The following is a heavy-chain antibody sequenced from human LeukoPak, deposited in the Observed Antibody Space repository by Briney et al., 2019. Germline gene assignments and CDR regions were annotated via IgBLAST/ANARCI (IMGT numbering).Heavy chain of an antibody. V-gene: IGHV4-59*12. CDR2: IYYSGST. CDR1: GGSISSYY. CDR3: ARITRGDHYYYYYMDV. Sequence: PSETLSLTCTVSGGSISSYYWSWIRQPPGKGLEWIGYIYYSGSTNYNPSLKSRVTISVDTSKNQFSLKLSSVTAADTAVYYCARITRGDHYYYYYMDVWGKGTTVTVSS. D-gene: IGHD2-21*01. J-gene: IGHJ6*03.